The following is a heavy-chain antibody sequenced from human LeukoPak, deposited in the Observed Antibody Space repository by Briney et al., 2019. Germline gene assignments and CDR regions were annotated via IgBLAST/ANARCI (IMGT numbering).Heavy chain of an antibody. V-gene: IGHV3-7*02. D-gene: IGHD3-10*01. J-gene: IGHJ3*02. CDR2: IKQDGSEK. CDR1: GFTFSGYW. CDR3: AVAYYYGSGDAFDI. Sequence: GGSLRLSCAASGFTFSGYWMSWVRQAPGKGLEWVANIKQDGSEKYHVDSVKGRFTISRDNAKNSLYLQMNSLRAEDTAVYYCAVAYYYGSGDAFDIWGQGTKVTVSS.